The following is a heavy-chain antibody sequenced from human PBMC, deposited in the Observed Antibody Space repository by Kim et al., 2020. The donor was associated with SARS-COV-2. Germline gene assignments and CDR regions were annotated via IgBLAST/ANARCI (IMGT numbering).Heavy chain of an antibody. D-gene: IGHD3-10*01. CDR1: AYTFSNYG. V-gene: IGHV1-18*04. CDR2: ISAYNGNT. J-gene: IGHJ5*02. Sequence: ASVKGSCKASAYTFSNYGFSWLRQAPGQGLEWMGWISAYNGNTDYAQNLQGRVTMTTDTSTNTAYMELRSLRSDDTAVYYCARDRATYYSGSGTPPDWFDPWGQGTLITVSS. CDR3: ARDRATYYSGSGTPPDWFDP.